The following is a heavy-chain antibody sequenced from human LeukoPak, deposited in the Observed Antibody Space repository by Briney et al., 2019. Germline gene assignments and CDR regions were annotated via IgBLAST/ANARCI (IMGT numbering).Heavy chain of an antibody. V-gene: IGHV6-1*01. D-gene: IGHD1-26*01. CDR1: GDSVSSNSAA. CDR3: ARVPLFTTVGATNALDY. Sequence: SQTLSLTCAISGDSVSSNSAAWNWIRQSPSRGLEWLGRTYYRSKWYNDYAVSVKSRITINPDTSKNQFSLQLNSVTPEDTAVYYCARVPLFTTVGATNALDYWGQGTLVTVSS. CDR2: TYYRSKWYN. J-gene: IGHJ4*02.